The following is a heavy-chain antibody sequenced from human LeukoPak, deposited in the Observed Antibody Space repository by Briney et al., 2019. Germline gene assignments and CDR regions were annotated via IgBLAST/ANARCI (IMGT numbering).Heavy chain of an antibody. V-gene: IGHV3-64*01. CDR1: GFTFSSYA. J-gene: IGHJ4*02. CDR2: ISSKGGST. D-gene: IGHD5-12*01. CDR3: ARGQRGYSGYDHYYFDY. Sequence: GGSLRLSCAASGFTFSSYAMHWVRQAPGKGLEYVSAISSKGGSTYYANSVKGRFTISRDNSKNTLYLQMGSLRAEDMAVYYCARGQRGYSGYDHYYFDYWGQGTLVTVSS.